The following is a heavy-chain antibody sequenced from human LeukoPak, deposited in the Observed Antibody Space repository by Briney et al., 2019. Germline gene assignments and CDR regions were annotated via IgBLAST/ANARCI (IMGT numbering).Heavy chain of an antibody. CDR3: ARDRNTDFWSGYYTNYFDY. J-gene: IGHJ4*02. D-gene: IGHD3-3*01. CDR1: GFTFSSYW. CDR2: IKQDGSEK. V-gene: IGHV3-7*01. Sequence: GGSLRLSCAASGFTFSSYWMSWVRQAPGKGLEWVANIKQDGSEKYYVDTVKGRFTISRDNAKNSLYLQMNSLRAEDTAVYYCARDRNTDFWSGYYTNYFDYWGQGTLVTVSS.